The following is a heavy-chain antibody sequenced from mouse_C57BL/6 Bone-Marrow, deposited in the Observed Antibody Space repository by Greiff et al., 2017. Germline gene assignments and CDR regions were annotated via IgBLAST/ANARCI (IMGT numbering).Heavy chain of an antibody. Sequence: QVYVKQSGAELVMPGASVKLSCKASGYTFTSYWMHWVKQRPGQGLEWIGEIDPSDSYTNYNQKFKGKSTLTVDKSSSTAYMQLSSLTSEDSAVYYCATSYYYGYFDYWGQGTTLTVSS. V-gene: IGHV1-69*01. D-gene: IGHD1-1*01. CDR2: IDPSDSYT. CDR1: GYTFTSYW. J-gene: IGHJ2*01. CDR3: ATSYYYGYFDY.